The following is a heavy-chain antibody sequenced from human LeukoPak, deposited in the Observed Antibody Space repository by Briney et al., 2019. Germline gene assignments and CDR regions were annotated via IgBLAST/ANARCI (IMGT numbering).Heavy chain of an antibody. CDR2: IKQDGSEK. V-gene: IGHV3-7*01. Sequence: PGGSLRLSCAASEFTFSSYWMSWVRQAPGKGLEWVANIKQDGSEKYYVDSVKGRFTTSRDNSKNTLYLQMNSLRAEDTAVYYCARGPSGYHNTGGQGTLVTVSS. J-gene: IGHJ4*02. CDR3: ARGPSGYHNT. D-gene: IGHD5-12*01. CDR1: EFTFSSYW.